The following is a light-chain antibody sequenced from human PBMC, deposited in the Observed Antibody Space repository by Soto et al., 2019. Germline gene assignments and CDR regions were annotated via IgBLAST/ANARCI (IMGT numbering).Light chain of an antibody. CDR1: QSVSSY. J-gene: IGKJ2*01. Sequence: EIVLTQSPATLSLSPGARAPLSCRASQSVSSYLAWYQQKPAQAPRLLIYDASNRATGIPARFSGSGSGTDYTLTISSLEAEDFAVYYCQHRDNWSYIFGQGTKVDIK. CDR2: DAS. V-gene: IGKV3-11*01. CDR3: QHRDNWSYI.